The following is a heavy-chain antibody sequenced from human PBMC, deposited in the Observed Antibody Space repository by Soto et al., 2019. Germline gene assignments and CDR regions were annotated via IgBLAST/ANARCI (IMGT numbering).Heavy chain of an antibody. J-gene: IGHJ4*02. CDR3: ARDLVCGWLSL. CDR1: GFTFSSYA. D-gene: IGHD6-19*01. V-gene: IGHV3-23*01. Sequence: EVQLLESGGGLVQPGGSLRLSCAASGFTFSSYAMSWVRQAPGKGLEWVAAISGSGGSTDYADSVMGRFTISRDNSKKTLYLEMNGLRAEDTAVYYCARDLVCGWLSLWGQGSLVTVSS. CDR2: ISGSGGST.